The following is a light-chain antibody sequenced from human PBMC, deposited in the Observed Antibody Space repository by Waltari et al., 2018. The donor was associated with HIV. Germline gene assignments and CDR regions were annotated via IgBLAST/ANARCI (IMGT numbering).Light chain of an antibody. V-gene: IGLV2-14*01. CDR1: TSDVGGFKY. Sequence: QSALTQPASVSGSPGQSITIPCTGTTSDVGGFKYVSWYQKKPGKAPQLIIYDVTNRPSWVSNRFSGSKSGNTASLTISGLQAEDEAAYYCSSYRSSNYSRVFGGGTKLTVL. J-gene: IGLJ3*02. CDR2: DVT. CDR3: SSYRSSNYSRV.